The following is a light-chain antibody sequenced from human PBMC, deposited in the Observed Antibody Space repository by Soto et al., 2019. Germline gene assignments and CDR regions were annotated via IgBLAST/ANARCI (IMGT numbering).Light chain of an antibody. CDR1: QGISNH. CDR2: AAS. Sequence: DIQMTQSPSSLSASVGDRVTITCRASQGISNHLAWYQQKPGKVPKLLIYAASTLQSGVPSRFSGSGSGADVTLTVSSLQPEDVETYYCQNYTSAPLTFGGGTKVEIK. J-gene: IGKJ4*01. CDR3: QNYTSAPLT. V-gene: IGKV1-27*01.